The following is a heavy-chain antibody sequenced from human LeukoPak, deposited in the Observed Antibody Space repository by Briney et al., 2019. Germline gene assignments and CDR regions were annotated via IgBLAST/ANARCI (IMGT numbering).Heavy chain of an antibody. CDR2: IPISRDST. Sequence: GGSLRLSCTASGFTFSAYAMSWVRQAPGKGLEWVSTIPISRDSTYYADSVKGRFTISRDNSKNTLYLQMGSLRVDDSAIYYCATVVTTNPDYWGQGTLVTVSS. J-gene: IGHJ4*02. CDR3: ATVVTTNPDY. D-gene: IGHD2-21*02. V-gene: IGHV3-23*01. CDR1: GFTFSAYA.